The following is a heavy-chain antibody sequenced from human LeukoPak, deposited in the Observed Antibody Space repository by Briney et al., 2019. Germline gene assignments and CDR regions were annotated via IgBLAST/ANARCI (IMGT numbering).Heavy chain of an antibody. CDR2: IIPIFGTA. CDR3: ASGYSGYDNTPDY. CDR1: GGTLSSYS. V-gene: IGHV1-69*05. J-gene: IGHJ4*02. D-gene: IGHD5-12*01. Sequence: SVKGSCKASGGTLSSYSISLGRQAPGQRLEWVGRIIPIFGTANYAQKFQGRVTITTDESTSTAYMELSSLRSEDTAVYYCASGYSGYDNTPDYWGQGTLVTVSS.